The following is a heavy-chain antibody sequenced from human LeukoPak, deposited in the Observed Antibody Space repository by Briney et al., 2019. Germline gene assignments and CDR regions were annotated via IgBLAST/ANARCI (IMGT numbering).Heavy chain of an antibody. CDR3: ARRHYYYDSSGYLHDAFDI. D-gene: IGHD3-22*01. V-gene: IGHV4-59*08. CDR2: IYYSGST. J-gene: IGHJ3*02. CDR1: GGSISSYY. Sequence: PSETLSLTCTVSGGSISSYYWSWIRQPPGKGLEWIGYIYYSGSTNYNPSLKSRVTISVDTSKNQFSLKLSSVTAADTAVYHCARRHYYYDSSGYLHDAFDIWGQGTMVSVSS.